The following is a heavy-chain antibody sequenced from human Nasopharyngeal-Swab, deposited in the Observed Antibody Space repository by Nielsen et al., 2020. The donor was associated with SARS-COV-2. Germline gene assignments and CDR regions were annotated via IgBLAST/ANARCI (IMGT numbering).Heavy chain of an antibody. CDR3: ARVLGDYGDS. J-gene: IGHJ4*02. CDR1: GFTFSSYS. CDR2: ISYDGSNK. D-gene: IGHD1-26*01. Sequence: GESLKISCSASGFTFSSYSIHWVRQAPGKGLEWVAVISYDGSNKYYADSVKGRFTISRDNSKNTLYLQMNSLSAEDTAVYYCARVLGDYGDSWGQGTLVTVSS. V-gene: IGHV3-30-3*01.